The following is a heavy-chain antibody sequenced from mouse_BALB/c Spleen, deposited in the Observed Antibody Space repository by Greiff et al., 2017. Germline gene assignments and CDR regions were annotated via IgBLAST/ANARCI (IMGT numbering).Heavy chain of an antibody. CDR3: AREVYYGSAWFAY. CDR2: IWGGGST. Sequence: VQGVESGPGLVAPSQSLSITCTVSGFSLSRYSVHWVRQPPGKGLEWLGMIWGGGSTDYNSALKSRLSISKDNSKSQVFLKMNSLQTDDTAMYYCAREVYYGSAWFAYWGQGTLVTVSA. CDR1: GFSLSRYS. D-gene: IGHD1-1*01. J-gene: IGHJ3*01. V-gene: IGHV2-6-4*01.